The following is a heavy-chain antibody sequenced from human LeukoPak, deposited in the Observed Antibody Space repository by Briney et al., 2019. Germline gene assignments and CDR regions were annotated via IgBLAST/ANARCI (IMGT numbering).Heavy chain of an antibody. CDR1: GSTLTELS. Sequence: GASVKPSCKVSGSTLTELSMHWVRQAPGKGLEWMGGFDPEDGETIYAQKFQGRVNLTEDTSTDTAYMELSSLRSEDTAVYYCATAIPGVVVPAATGGGYYYYMDVWGKGTTVTVS. J-gene: IGHJ6*03. CDR2: FDPEDGET. V-gene: IGHV1-24*01. CDR3: ATAIPGVVVPAATGGGYYYYMDV. D-gene: IGHD2-2*01.